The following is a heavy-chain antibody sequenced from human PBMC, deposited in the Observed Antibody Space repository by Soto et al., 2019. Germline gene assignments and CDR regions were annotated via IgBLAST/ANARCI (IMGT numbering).Heavy chain of an antibody. V-gene: IGHV3-33*01. CDR3: ERWAFDF. Sequence: QVQLVESGGDVVQPGGSLRLSCAASGFTFSTYGIHWVRQAPGKGLEWVAVIWYDGSNKYYADSVKGRFTISRDNSKKALYLQMTSLRAEDTAGYYCERWAFDFWGQGKMVTVSS. CDR1: GFTFSTYG. J-gene: IGHJ3*01. CDR2: IWYDGSNK.